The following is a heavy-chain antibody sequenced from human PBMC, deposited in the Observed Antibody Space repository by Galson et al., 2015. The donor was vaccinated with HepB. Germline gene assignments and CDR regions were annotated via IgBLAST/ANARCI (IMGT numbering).Heavy chain of an antibody. V-gene: IGHV1-2*02. D-gene: IGHD3-3*01. J-gene: IGHJ4*02. CDR3: ARDPNRFLEPHFWDY. CDR1: GYTFTGYY. CDR2: INPNSGGT. Sequence: SVKVSCKASGYTFTGYYMHWVRQAPGQGLEWMGWINPNSGGTNYAQKFQGRVTMTRDTSISTAYMELSRLRSDDTAVYYCARDPNRFLEPHFWDYWGQGTLVTVSS.